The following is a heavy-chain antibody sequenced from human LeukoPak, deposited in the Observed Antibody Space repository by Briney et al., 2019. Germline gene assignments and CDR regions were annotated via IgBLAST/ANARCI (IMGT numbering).Heavy chain of an antibody. J-gene: IGHJ6*02. Sequence: GGSLRLSCEASGFSFSDYDMNWVRQAPGKGLEWVSVIYSGGSTYYADSVKGRFTISRDNSKNTLYLQMNSLRAEDTAVYYCARDLTYCGGDCHPNYYYYGMDVWGQGTTVTVSS. CDR3: ARDLTYCGGDCHPNYYYYGMDV. V-gene: IGHV3-66*01. D-gene: IGHD2-21*02. CDR2: IYSGGST. CDR1: GFSFSDYD.